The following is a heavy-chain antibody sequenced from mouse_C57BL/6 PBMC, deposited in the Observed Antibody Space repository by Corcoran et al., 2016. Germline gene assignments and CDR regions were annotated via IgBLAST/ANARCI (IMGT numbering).Heavy chain of an antibody. CDR2: INPYNGGT. D-gene: IGHD1-1*01. Sequence: EVQLQQSGPVLVKPGASVKMSCKASGYTFTDYYMNWVKQSHGKSLEWIGVINPYNGGTSYNQKFKGKATLTVDKSSSTAYMELNSLTSVDSAVYCCARAPTVVDYFDYWGQGTTLTVSS. CDR1: GYTFTDYY. V-gene: IGHV1-19*01. J-gene: IGHJ2*01. CDR3: ARAPTVVDYFDY.